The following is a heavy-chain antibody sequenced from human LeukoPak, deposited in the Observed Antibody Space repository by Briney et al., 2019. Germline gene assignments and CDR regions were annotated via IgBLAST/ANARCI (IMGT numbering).Heavy chain of an antibody. Sequence: GSLRLSCAASGFTVSSHHMSWVRQAPGKGLEWVSVIVGGGTTYYADSVRGRFTISRDNSKNTVYPQMNSLRAEDTAVYYCARDGSQRPTWDWGQGTLVTVSS. CDR2: IVGGGTT. V-gene: IGHV3-53*01. CDR1: GFTVSSHH. D-gene: IGHD7-27*01. J-gene: IGHJ4*02. CDR3: ARDGSQRPTWD.